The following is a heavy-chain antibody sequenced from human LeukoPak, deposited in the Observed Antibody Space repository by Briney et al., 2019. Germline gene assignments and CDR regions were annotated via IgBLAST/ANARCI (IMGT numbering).Heavy chain of an antibody. V-gene: IGHV4-34*01. Sequence: SETLSLTCAVYGVSFSGYYWSWIRQPPGKGLEWIGEINHSGSTNHNPSLKSRVTISVDTSKNQFSLKLSSVTAADTAVYYCARGIDRGDFWSGYPTNWFDPWGQGTLVTVSS. CDR2: INHSGST. CDR3: ARGIDRGDFWSGYPTNWFDP. J-gene: IGHJ5*02. CDR1: GVSFSGYY. D-gene: IGHD3-3*01.